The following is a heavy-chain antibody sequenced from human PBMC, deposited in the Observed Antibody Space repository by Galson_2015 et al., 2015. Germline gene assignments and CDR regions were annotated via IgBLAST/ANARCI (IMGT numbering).Heavy chain of an antibody. D-gene: IGHD1-26*01. J-gene: IGHJ5*02. CDR2: IWYDGSNK. CDR3: AREGGPVGAPIWFDP. CDR1: GFTFSSYG. Sequence: SLRLSCAASGFTFSSYGMHWVRQAPGKGLEWVAVIWYDGSNKYYADSVKGRFTISRDNSKNTLYLQMNSLRAEDTAVYYCAREGGPVGAPIWFDPWGQGTLVTVSS. V-gene: IGHV3-33*01.